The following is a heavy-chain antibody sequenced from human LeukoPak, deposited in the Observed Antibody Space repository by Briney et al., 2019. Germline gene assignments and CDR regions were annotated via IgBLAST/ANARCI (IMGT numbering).Heavy chain of an antibody. D-gene: IGHD6-13*01. CDR1: GFTLSSYA. CDR3: ARSAAVDWFDP. V-gene: IGHV3-23*01. Sequence: GGSLRLSCAASGFTLSSYAMNWVRQAPGKGLEWVSAISGNGYAYYADSVKGRFTISRDNSKNTLYLQMNSLRAEDTAVYYCARSAAVDWFDPWGQGTLITVSS. J-gene: IGHJ5*02. CDR2: ISGNGYA.